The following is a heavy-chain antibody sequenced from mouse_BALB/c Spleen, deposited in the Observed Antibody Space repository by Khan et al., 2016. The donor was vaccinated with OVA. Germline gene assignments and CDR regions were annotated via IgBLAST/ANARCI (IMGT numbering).Heavy chain of an antibody. CDR3: ACDGTRYNYAMDY. V-gene: IGHV3-2*02. CDR2: INYSGST. J-gene: IGHJ4*01. CDR1: GYSITSDYA. D-gene: IGHD2-3*01. Sequence: EVQLQESGPGLVKPSQSLSLTCTVTGYSITSDYAWNWIRQLPGNKLEWMGYINYSGSTNYNPALKSRISITRDTSNSTSFLQLNTVTTADTATSYCACDGTRYNYAMDYWGEGTSVTVSS.